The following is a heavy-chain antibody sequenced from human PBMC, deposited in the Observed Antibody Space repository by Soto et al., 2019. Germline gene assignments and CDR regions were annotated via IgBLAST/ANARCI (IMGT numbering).Heavy chain of an antibody. V-gene: IGHV1-8*01. CDR1: GYTFTSSN. J-gene: IGHJ6*03. CDR3: GTGVAGTSYIDG. CDR2: MNPNNGNT. D-gene: IGHD6-19*01. Sequence: ASVKVSCKASGYTFTSSNINWVRQATGQGLEWMGWMNPNNGNTGFAQKFQGRLTMTRDTSISTAYMELSSLRSEDTAVYYCGTGVAGTSYIDGWGKGTTVTVSS.